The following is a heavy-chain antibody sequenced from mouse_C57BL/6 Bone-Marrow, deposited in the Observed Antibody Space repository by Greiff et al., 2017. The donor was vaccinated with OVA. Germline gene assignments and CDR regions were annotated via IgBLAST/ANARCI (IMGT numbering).Heavy chain of an antibody. CDR2: IDPSDSYT. V-gene: IGHV1-69*01. CDR3: ARRKLPWYFDV. Sequence: QVQLQQSGAELVMPGASVKLSCKASGYTFTSYWMHWVKQRPGQGLEWIGEIDPSDSYTNYNQKFKGKSTLTVDKSSSTAYMQLSSLTSEDSAVYYCARRKLPWYFDVWGTGTTVTVSS. CDR1: GYTFTSYW. J-gene: IGHJ1*03. D-gene: IGHD6-1*01.